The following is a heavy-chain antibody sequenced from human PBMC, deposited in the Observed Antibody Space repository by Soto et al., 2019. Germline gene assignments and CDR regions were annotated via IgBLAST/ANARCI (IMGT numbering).Heavy chain of an antibody. Sequence: GGSLRLSCAASGFTFSSYAMSWVRQAPGKGLEWVSAISGSGGSTYYADSVKGRFTISRDNSKNTLYLQMNSLRAEDTAVYYCAKDTEGGFGELFIYYYGMDVWGQGTTVTVSS. CDR2: ISGSGGST. J-gene: IGHJ6*02. CDR3: AKDTEGGFGELFIYYYGMDV. CDR1: GFTFSSYA. V-gene: IGHV3-23*01. D-gene: IGHD3-10*01.